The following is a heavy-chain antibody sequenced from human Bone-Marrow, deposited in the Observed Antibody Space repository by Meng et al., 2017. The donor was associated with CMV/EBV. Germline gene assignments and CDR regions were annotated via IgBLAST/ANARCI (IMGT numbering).Heavy chain of an antibody. Sequence: GFIFSGYGMHWVRQTPRKGLDWLAVISYDGSNKYYADSVKGRFTISRYNSKNTLYLQMNSLRAEDTAVYYRAKDISRIEMATTFDYWGQGTLVTVSS. CDR1: GFIFSGYG. D-gene: IGHD5-24*01. CDR3: AKDISRIEMATTFDY. J-gene: IGHJ4*02. V-gene: IGHV3-30*18. CDR2: ISYDGSNK.